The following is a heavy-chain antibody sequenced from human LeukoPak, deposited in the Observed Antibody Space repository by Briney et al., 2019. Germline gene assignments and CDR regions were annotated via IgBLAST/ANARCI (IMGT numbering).Heavy chain of an antibody. CDR2: ISYDGSNK. Sequence: GSLRLSCAASGFTFSSYAMHWVRQAPGKGLEWVAVISYDGSNKYYADSVKGRFTISRDNSKNTLYLQMNSLRAEDTAVYYCARDLFPAAGTGGFQHWGQGTLVTVSS. J-gene: IGHJ1*01. CDR1: GFTFSSYA. D-gene: IGHD6-13*01. V-gene: IGHV3-30-3*01. CDR3: ARDLFPAAGTGGFQH.